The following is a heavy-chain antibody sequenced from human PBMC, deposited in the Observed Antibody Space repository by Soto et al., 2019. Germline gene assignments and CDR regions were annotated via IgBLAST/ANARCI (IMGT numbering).Heavy chain of an antibody. Sequence: QVQLQESGPGLVKPSQSLSLTCSVSGGSINRGGYYWSWIRQHPGKGLEWIGYIFYSGSTYYNPSLKSRVTISVETSKNQFSLQLKSVTVADTAVYYCARDRGDYDFWSGTGGYFDFWGEGTLVTVSS. CDR2: IFYSGST. CDR3: ARDRGDYDFWSGTGGYFDF. V-gene: IGHV4-31*03. CDR1: GGSINRGGYY. D-gene: IGHD3-3*01. J-gene: IGHJ4*02.